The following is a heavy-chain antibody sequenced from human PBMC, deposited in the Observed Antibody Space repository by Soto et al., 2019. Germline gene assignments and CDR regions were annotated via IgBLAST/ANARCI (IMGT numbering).Heavy chain of an antibody. J-gene: IGHJ6*02. CDR3: EREGQSVWSTTTVRLDN. V-gene: IGHV1-18*01. Sequence: ASVKVSCKASGYTFTSYGIIWVRQAPGQGLEWMGWISAYSGNTNYAQKLQGRVAMTTDTSTSTAYMELRSLGSDDTAVYYCEREGQSVWSTTTVRLDNSGQGTTVTVSS. CDR2: ISAYSGNT. CDR1: GYTFTSYG. D-gene: IGHD3-10*01.